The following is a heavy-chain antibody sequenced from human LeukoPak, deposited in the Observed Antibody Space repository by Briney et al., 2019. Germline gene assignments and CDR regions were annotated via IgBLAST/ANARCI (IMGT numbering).Heavy chain of an antibody. CDR2: ITSSSTYI. CDR1: GFTFSSYT. J-gene: IGHJ4*02. D-gene: IGHD3-22*01. Sequence: PGGSLILSCAASGFTFSSYTMNWVRQAPGKGLEWVSSITSSSTYIYYADSVKGRFTISRDNAQNSLYLQMSSLRAEDTAVYYCARHVVAVGFDYWGQGTLVTVSS. V-gene: IGHV3-21*01. CDR3: ARHVVAVGFDY.